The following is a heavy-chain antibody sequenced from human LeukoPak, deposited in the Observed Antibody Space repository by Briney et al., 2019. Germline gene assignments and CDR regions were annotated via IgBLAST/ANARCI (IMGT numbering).Heavy chain of an antibody. CDR3: VRDYGGSSGAFDL. CDR1: GFIFRFYA. V-gene: IGHV3-21*01. CDR2: ISSSSGDI. D-gene: IGHD4-23*01. Sequence: GGCLRLSCSSSGFIFRFYALNCVRGDPGQGLEGVSSISSSSGDIYYTESVKGRFTISRDNTRKSLYLQMNSLRVEDTAVYYCVRDYGGSSGAFDLWGQGTMVTVSS. J-gene: IGHJ3*01.